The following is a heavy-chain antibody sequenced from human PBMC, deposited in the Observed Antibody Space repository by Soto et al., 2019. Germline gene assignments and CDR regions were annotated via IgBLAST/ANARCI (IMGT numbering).Heavy chain of an antibody. CDR2: ISANDVGT. V-gene: IGHV3-23*01. J-gene: IGHJ4*02. Sequence: GGPLRLSCYASGFTLRNYAMTWSRQAPGKGLEWVSLISANDVGTYYAESVKTRFTISTDQSRNTVYLQMDSLRADDTAIYYCAKAKNDYNWDNRPPFDYWGQGTLVTVSS. CDR3: AKAKNDYNWDNRPPFDY. D-gene: IGHD1-20*01. CDR1: GFTLRNYA.